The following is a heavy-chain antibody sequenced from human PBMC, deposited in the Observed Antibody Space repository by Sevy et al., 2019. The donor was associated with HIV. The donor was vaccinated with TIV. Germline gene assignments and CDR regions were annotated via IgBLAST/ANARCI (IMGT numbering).Heavy chain of an antibody. CDR2: ISSSGSSI. Sequence: GGSLRLSCTASGFTFSSYDMNWVRQAPGKGLEWVSKISSSGSSIYYADSVKGRFTISRDNAKNSLNLQMNSLRAEDTAVYYCAKVLNPALESMMEVTVRSLKGFDVWGQGTMVTVSS. V-gene: IGHV3-48*03. J-gene: IGHJ3*01. D-gene: IGHD3-22*01. CDR3: AKVLNPALESMMEVTVRSLKGFDV. CDR1: GFTFSSYD.